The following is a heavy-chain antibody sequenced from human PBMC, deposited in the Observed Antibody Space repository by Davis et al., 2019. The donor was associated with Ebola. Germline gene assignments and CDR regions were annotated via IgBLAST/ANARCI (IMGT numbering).Heavy chain of an antibody. CDR3: ARDEGDTVYYGMDV. D-gene: IGHD2-21*02. V-gene: IGHV3-11*06. J-gene: IGHJ6*02. Sequence: DSVKGRFTISRDNAKNSLYLQMNSLRAEDTAVYYCARDEGDTVYYGMDVWGQGTTVTVSS.